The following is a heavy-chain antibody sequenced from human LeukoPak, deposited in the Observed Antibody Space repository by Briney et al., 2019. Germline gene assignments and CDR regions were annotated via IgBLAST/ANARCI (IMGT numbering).Heavy chain of an antibody. CDR1: ILTFQLYA. V-gene: IGHV3-23*01. CDR3: AKRRHYYGWGDYYRDP. CDR2: MIGRGNNK. J-gene: IGHJ5*02. Sequence: QSGGSLTLSCTASILTFQLYAMLCLPGARGEAVEWVSNMIGRGNNKYYADSVQGRFNISRDNSKNLFFLQMRSLRVEATAVDYCAKRRHYYGWGDYYRDPWGQGTLVTVSS. D-gene: IGHD3-10*01.